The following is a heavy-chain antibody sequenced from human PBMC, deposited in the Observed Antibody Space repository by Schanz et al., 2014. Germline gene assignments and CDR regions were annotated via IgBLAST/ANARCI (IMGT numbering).Heavy chain of an antibody. D-gene: IGHD3-10*01. CDR2: IYYSGNT. V-gene: IGHV4-30-2*06. J-gene: IGHJ4*02. CDR1: GGSISSGGYS. CDR3: ALREKPYGPFAS. Sequence: LQLQESGSGLMKPSQTLSLTCAVSGGSISSGGYSWNWIRQSPGKGLEWIGYIYYSGNTYYNPSLKSRVTIPVARSKNQFPLRLDSVTAADTAVYYCALREKPYGPFASWGQGALVTVSS.